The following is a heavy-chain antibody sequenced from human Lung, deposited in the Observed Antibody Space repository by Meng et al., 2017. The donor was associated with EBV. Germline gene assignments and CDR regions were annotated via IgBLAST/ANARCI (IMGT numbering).Heavy chain of an antibody. Sequence: QGDREEVGPGLVKPSQTLSLTCTVSGGSIRFGAYYWSWIRQPPGKGLEWIGYIYDSGSTSYNPSLMSRVTISVDTSRNQFSLKLTSVTAADTAVYYCAREYSSSSGLPGPWGQGTLVTVSS. V-gene: IGHV4-30-4*08. D-gene: IGHD6-6*01. J-gene: IGHJ5*02. CDR1: GGSIRFGAYY. CDR2: IYDSGST. CDR3: AREYSSSSGLPGP.